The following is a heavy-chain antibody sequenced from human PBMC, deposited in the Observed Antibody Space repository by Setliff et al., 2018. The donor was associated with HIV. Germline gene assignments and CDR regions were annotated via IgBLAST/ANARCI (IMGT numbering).Heavy chain of an antibody. CDR2: VSYSGST. V-gene: IGHV4-39*07. D-gene: IGHD6-13*01. CDR1: GDSISSGSYY. CDR3: AREWVLAATGTGIDP. Sequence: SETLSLTCTVSGDSISSGSYYWGWIRQPPGKGLEWIGSVSYSGSTLYNPSLKSRVTISVDKSKNQFSLKLSSVTAADTAVYYCAREWVLAATGTGIDPWGQGTLVTVSS. J-gene: IGHJ5*02.